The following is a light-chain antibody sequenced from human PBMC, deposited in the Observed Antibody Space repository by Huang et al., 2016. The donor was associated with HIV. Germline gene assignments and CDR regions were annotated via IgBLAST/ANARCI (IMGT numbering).Light chain of an antibody. J-gene: IGKJ5*01. Sequence: EVVMTQSPATLSVSPGERATLSCRASQSVGSDLAWYQQKPGQGPRLVISGASTRATGIPARFSGSGSGTEFTLSISSLQSEDIAVYYCQQYKNWPPITFGQGTRVEMK. CDR1: QSVGSD. V-gene: IGKV3-15*01. CDR3: QQYKNWPPIT. CDR2: GAS.